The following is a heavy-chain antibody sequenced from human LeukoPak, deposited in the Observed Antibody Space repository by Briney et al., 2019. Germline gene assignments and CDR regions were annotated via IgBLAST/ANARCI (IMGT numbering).Heavy chain of an antibody. J-gene: IGHJ4*02. CDR1: GGIFTSHG. Sequence: SVNVSCKASGGIFTSHGISWVRQAPGQGLEWMGGIIPFFGTTNYAQKFQDRVTMTADESTSTAYMELTSLRSDDTAVYYCARDTVDTTSITPLDYWGQGTLVTVSS. V-gene: IGHV1-69*01. CDR3: ARDTVDTTSITPLDY. D-gene: IGHD5-18*01. CDR2: IIPFFGTT.